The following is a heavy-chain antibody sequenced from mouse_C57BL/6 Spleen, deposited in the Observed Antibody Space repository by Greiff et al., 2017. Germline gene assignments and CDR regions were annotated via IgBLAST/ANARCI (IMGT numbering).Heavy chain of an antibody. V-gene: IGHV3-6*01. CDR3: ARGGDYDDWFAY. CDR2: ISYDGSN. Sequence: VQLKESGPGLVKPSQSLSLTCSVTGYSITSGYYWNWIRQFPGNKLEWMGYISYDGSNNYNPSLKNRISITRDTSKNQFFLKLNSVTTEDTATYYCARGGDYDDWFAYWGQGTLVTVSA. J-gene: IGHJ3*01. D-gene: IGHD2-4*01. CDR1: GYSITSGYY.